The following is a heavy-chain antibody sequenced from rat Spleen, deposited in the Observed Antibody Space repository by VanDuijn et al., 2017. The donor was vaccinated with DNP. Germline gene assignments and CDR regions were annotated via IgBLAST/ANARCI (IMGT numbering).Heavy chain of an antibody. J-gene: IGHJ1*01. Sequence: EVQLVESGGDLVQPGRSLKLSCIASGFTFDKYWMTWIRQVPGKGLEWVASITTSGDDIYYPDSVKGRFTVSRDNAKNTLYLQMNSLRSEDTATYYCARDGRDDWYFDFWGPGIMVTVSS. D-gene: IGHD4-1*01. CDR2: ITTSGDDI. V-gene: IGHV5-31*01. CDR3: ARDGRDDWYFDF. CDR1: GFTFDKYW.